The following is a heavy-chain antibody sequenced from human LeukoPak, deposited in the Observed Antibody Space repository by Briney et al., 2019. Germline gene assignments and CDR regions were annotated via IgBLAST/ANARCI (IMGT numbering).Heavy chain of an antibody. Sequence: SETLSLTCTVSGGSISSYYWSWIRQPAGKGLEWIGRIYTSGSTNYNPSLKSRVTMSVDTSKNQFSLKLSSVTAADTAVYYCAREDDSSGYYPYFDYWGQGTLVTVSS. CDR1: GGSISSYY. V-gene: IGHV4-4*07. J-gene: IGHJ4*02. CDR3: AREDDSSGYYPYFDY. CDR2: IYTSGST. D-gene: IGHD3-22*01.